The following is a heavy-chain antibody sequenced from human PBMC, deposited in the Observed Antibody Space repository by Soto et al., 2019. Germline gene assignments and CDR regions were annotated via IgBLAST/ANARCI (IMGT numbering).Heavy chain of an antibody. D-gene: IGHD2-15*01. J-gene: IGHJ6*03. CDR1: GFSVSTKY. CDR2: IQSGGST. Sequence: EVQLVESGGGLVQPGGSLRLSCAASGFSVSTKYMSWVRQAPGKGLEWLSLIQSGGSTYYADSVKGRFTISRDNSENTXXXXXXXXXXXXXXXXXXTXDDVXCSGGSCYXXXXXXWGKXTTV. CDR3: TXDDVXCSGGSCYXXXXXX. V-gene: IGHV3-66*01.